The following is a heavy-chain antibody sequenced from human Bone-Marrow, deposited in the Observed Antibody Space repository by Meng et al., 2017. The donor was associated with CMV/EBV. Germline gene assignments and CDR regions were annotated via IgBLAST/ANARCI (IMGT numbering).Heavy chain of an antibody. V-gene: IGHV1-69*10. J-gene: IGHJ4*02. CDR1: GGTFSSYA. Sequence: SVKVSCKASGGTFSSYAISWVRQAPGQGLEWMGGIIPILGIANYAQKFQGRVTITADKSTSTAYMELSSLRSEDTAVYYCANLIDCSSTSCYFDYWGQGTLVTVVS. CDR2: IIPILGIA. D-gene: IGHD2-2*01. CDR3: ANLIDCSSTSCYFDY.